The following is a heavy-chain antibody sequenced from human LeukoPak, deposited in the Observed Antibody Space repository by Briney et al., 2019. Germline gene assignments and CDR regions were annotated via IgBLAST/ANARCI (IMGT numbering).Heavy chain of an antibody. D-gene: IGHD3-10*01. J-gene: IGHJ4*02. V-gene: IGHV1-8*01. CDR1: GYTFTSYD. CDR2: MNPNSGNT. CDR3: ARGDATMVRGDY. Sequence: ASVKVSCKASGYTFTSYDINWVRQATGQGLEWMGWMNPNSGNTGYAQKLQGRVTMTTDTSTSTAYMELRSLRSDDTAVYYCARGDATMVRGDYWGQGTLVTVSS.